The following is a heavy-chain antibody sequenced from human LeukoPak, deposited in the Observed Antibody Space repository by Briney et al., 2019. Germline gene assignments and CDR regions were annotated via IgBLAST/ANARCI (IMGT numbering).Heavy chain of an antibody. CDR3: AKDGAWFGELYKRYYGMDV. CDR2: ISYDGSNK. D-gene: IGHD3-10*01. CDR1: GFTFSSYG. Sequence: GRSLRLSCAASGFTFSSYGMHWVRQAPGKGLEWVAVISYDGSNKYCADSVKGRFTISRDNSKNTLYLQMNSLRAEDTAVYYCAKDGAWFGELYKRYYGMDVWGKGTTVTVSS. J-gene: IGHJ6*04. V-gene: IGHV3-30*18.